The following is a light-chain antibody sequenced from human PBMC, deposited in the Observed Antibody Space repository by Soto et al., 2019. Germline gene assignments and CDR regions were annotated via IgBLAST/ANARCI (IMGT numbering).Light chain of an antibody. V-gene: IGKV1-39*01. CDR3: QQSYTSPTWT. CDR2: AVS. Sequence: DIQMTQSPSSLSASVGDRVTITCRASQNIGNYLHWYQQKPGKAPKLLIYAVSSLQTGVPSKFSGSESGTDFTLTNSSLQPEDFASFECQQSYTSPTWTFGQGTKVAIK. CDR1: QNIGNY. J-gene: IGKJ1*01.